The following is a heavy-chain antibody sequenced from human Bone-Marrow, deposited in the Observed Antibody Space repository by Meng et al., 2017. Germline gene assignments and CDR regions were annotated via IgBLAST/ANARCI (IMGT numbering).Heavy chain of an antibody. CDR1: GGTFSSYA. J-gene: IGHJ4*02. D-gene: IGHD3-9*01. CDR3: ARGVGKEYDILLHQYYFDY. Sequence: GADVPQPGSSVKVSCKASGGTFSSYAISWVRQAPGQGLEWMGGIIPIFGTANYAQKFQGRVTITTDESTSTAYMELSSLRSEDTAVYYCARGVGKEYDILLHQYYFDYWGQGTLVTVSS. CDR2: IIPIFGTA. V-gene: IGHV1-69*05.